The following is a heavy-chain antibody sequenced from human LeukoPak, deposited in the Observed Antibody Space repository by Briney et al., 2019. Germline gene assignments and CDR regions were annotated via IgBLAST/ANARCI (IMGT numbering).Heavy chain of an antibody. D-gene: IGHD1-26*01. CDR2: INPNSGGT. J-gene: IGHJ5*02. V-gene: IGHV1-2*06. CDR1: GYTFTGYY. Sequence: GASVKVSCKASGYTFTGYYMHWVRQAPGQGLVWMGRINPNSGGTNYAQKFQGRVTMTRDTSISTAYMELSRLRSDDTTVYYCARGELVGLGAISAGWFDPWGQGTLVTVSS. CDR3: ARGELVGLGAISAGWFDP.